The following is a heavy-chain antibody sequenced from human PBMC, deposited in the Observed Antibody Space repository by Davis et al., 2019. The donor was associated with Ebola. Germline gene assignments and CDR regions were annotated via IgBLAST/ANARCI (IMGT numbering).Heavy chain of an antibody. V-gene: IGHV1-69*04. CDR3: ARRRYCSGGSCPTAGNWFDP. D-gene: IGHD2-15*01. CDR2: IIPILGIA. CDR1: GGTFSSYA. Sequence: SVKVSCKASGGTFSSYAISWVRQAPGQGLEWMGRIIPILGIANYAQKFQGRVTITADKSTSTAYMELSSLRSEDTAVYYCARRRYCSGGSCPTAGNWFDPWGQGTLVTVSS. J-gene: IGHJ5*02.